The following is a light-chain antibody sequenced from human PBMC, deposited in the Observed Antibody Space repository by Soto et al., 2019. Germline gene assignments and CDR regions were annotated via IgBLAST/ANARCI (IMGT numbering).Light chain of an antibody. V-gene: IGKV1-27*01. CDR3: QIYNSAPPMFT. CDR2: GAS. Sequence: DIQLTQSPASLSASVGDRVTITCRASQGVNIFFAWYQQKPGKVPKLLIYGASTLQSGVPSRFSGSGSGTAVTIAIITLQSQDGAANYCQIYNSAPPMFTFGGWNKVEIK. CDR1: QGVNIF. J-gene: IGKJ4*01.